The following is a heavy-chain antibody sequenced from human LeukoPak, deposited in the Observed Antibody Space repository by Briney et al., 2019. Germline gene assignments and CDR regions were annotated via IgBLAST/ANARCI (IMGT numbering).Heavy chain of an antibody. J-gene: IGHJ4*02. Sequence: SETLSLTCTVSGGSISSYYWSWIRQPPGKGLEWIGYIYYSGSTNYNPSLKSRVTISVDTSRNQFSLKLNSVTAADTAVYYCARVSGYDWESFYDYWGQGTLVTVSS. V-gene: IGHV4-59*01. CDR1: GGSISSYY. D-gene: IGHD5-12*01. CDR3: ARVSGYDWESFYDY. CDR2: IYYSGST.